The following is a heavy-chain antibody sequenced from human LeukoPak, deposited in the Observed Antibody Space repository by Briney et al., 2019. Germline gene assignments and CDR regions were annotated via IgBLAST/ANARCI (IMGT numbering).Heavy chain of an antibody. V-gene: IGHV1-24*01. CDR1: GYTLTELS. D-gene: IGHD3-10*01. CDR3: ATVYGSGSYGYFDY. CDR2: FDPDDGET. J-gene: IGHJ4*02. Sequence: ASVKVSCKVSGYTLTELSMHWVRQAPGKGLEWMGGFDPDDGETIYAQKFQGRVTMTEDTSTDTAYMELSSLRSEDTAVYYCATVYGSGSYGYFDYWGQGTLVTVSS.